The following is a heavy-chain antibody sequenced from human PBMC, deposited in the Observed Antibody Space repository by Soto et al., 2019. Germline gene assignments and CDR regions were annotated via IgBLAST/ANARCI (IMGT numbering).Heavy chain of an antibody. Sequence: EVQLLESGGGLVQPGGSLRLSCAASGFTFSSYAMSWVRQAPGKGLEWVSAISGSGGSTYYADSVKGRFTISRDNSKNTLYLQMNSLRAEDTAVYYGASAAREYYYYAMDVWGQGTTVTVSS. CDR1: GFTFSSYA. CDR3: ASAAREYYYYAMDV. CDR2: ISGSGGST. V-gene: IGHV3-23*01. J-gene: IGHJ6*02.